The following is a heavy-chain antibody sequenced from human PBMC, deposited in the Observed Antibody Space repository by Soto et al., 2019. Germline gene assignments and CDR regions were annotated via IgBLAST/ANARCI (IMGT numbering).Heavy chain of an antibody. D-gene: IGHD2-2*01. V-gene: IGHV4-30-4*01. CDR1: GGSISDDSY. J-gene: IGHJ5*01. Sequence: PSETLSLTCTVSGGSISDDSYWSWIRQTPWKGLEWIGYIYHTGNTYYNPSLRSRVSISVDKSKSQFSLKLISVTAADTAVYFCARDEYQLLSSVSWFDSWGQGTLVTVSS. CDR3: ARDEYQLLSSVSWFDS. CDR2: IYHTGNT.